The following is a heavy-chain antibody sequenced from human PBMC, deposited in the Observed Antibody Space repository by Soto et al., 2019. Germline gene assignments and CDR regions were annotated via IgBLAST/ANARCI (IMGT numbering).Heavy chain of an antibody. Sequence: SETLSLTCAVYGGSFSGYYWSWIRQPPGKGLEWIGEINHSGSTNYNPSLKSRVTISVDTSKNQFSLKLSSVTAADTAVYYCASLYYFDYWGQGTLVTVSS. CDR3: ASLYYFDY. J-gene: IGHJ4*02. CDR2: INHSGST. CDR1: GGSFSGYY. V-gene: IGHV4-34*01.